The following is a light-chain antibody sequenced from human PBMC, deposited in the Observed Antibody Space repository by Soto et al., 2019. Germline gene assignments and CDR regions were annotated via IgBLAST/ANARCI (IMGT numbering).Light chain of an antibody. CDR3: SSYTSSRTYV. CDR2: EVS. Sequence: QSSLTQPSSVSGSPGQSITISCTGTISDVGGYNYVSWYQLHPRKAPKLMVYEVSNRPSGVSNRFSGSKSGNTASLTISGLQAEDEADYYCSSYTSSRTYVFGTGTKVTVL. CDR1: ISDVGGYNY. J-gene: IGLJ1*01. V-gene: IGLV2-14*01.